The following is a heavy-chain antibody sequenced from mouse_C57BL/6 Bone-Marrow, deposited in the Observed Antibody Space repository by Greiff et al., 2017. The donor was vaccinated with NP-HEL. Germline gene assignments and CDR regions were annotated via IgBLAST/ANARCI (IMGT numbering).Heavy chain of an antibody. CDR1: GYTFTDYE. V-gene: IGHV1-15*01. CDR3: TSLRGPFDY. D-gene: IGHD1-1*01. Sequence: VQLQQSGAELVRPGASVTLSCKASGYTFTDYEMHWVKQTPVHGLEWIGAIDPETGGTAYNQKFKGKAILTADKSSSTAYMELRSLTSEDSSVYYCTSLRGPFDYWGQGTTLTVSS. J-gene: IGHJ2*01. CDR2: IDPETGGT.